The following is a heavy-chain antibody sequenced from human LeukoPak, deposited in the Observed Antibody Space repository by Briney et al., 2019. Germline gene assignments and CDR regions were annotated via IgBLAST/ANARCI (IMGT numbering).Heavy chain of an antibody. CDR1: GFTVSNNY. D-gene: IGHD3-10*01. CDR3: ARDPRGVVSSSYFDS. CDR2: LYSGGDT. Sequence: GGSLRLSCAASGFTVSNNYMSWVRQAPGKGLEWVAVLYSGGDTYYADSVKGRFTTSRDNSKNTLYLQMNSLRAEDTAVYYCARDPRGVVSSSYFDSWGQGTLVTVSS. V-gene: IGHV3-53*01. J-gene: IGHJ4*02.